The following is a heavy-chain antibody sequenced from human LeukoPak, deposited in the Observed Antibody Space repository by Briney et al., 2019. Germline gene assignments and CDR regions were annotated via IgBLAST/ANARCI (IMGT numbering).Heavy chain of an antibody. CDR3: ARKQWLVLDAFDI. CDR2: ISAYNGNT. V-gene: IGHV1-18*01. J-gene: IGHJ3*02. D-gene: IGHD6-19*01. CDR1: GYTFTSHG. Sequence: ASVKVSCKXSGYTFTSHGISWVQQAPGQGLEWMGRISAYNGNTNYSQKLLGRVTMTTDTSTSTAYMELRSLRSDDTAVYYCARKQWLVLDAFDIWGQGTMVTVSS.